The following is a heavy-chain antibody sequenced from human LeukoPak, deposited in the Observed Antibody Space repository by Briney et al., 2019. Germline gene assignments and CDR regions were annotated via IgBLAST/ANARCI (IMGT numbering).Heavy chain of an antibody. CDR1: GASITSYY. Sequence: SETLSLTCTVSGASITSYYLNWMRQSPGKGLEWIGYGHHSGTTNYNPSLESRGTISVDTSKNQFSLKLSSVSAADTAVYYCARWGESGDSVVHAFDIWGRGTMVTVSS. CDR2: GHHSGTT. D-gene: IGHD2-21*02. J-gene: IGHJ3*02. CDR3: ARWGESGDSVVHAFDI. V-gene: IGHV4-59*01.